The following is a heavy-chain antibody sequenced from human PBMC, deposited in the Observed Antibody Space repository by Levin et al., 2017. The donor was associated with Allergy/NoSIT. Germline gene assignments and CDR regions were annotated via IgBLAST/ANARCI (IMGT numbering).Heavy chain of an antibody. D-gene: IGHD1-1*01. CDR2: ISYNGNIK. J-gene: IGHJ6*02. Sequence: GGSLRLSCVASGFTFSDYAMHWARQAPGRGLEWVAVISYNGNIKYNADSVRGRFTISRSNSNNTLYLQMNSLRVEDTGVYYCARDYWTYTGTRDGTDGWGQGTTVTVSS. V-gene: IGHV3-30*04. CDR1: GFTFSDYA. CDR3: ARDYWTYTGTRDGTDG.